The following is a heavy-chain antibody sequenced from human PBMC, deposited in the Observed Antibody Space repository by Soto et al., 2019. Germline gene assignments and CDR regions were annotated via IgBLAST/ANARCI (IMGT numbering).Heavy chain of an antibody. CDR3: AKDGHSYGRPQYFHY. Sequence: GGTLRLSCAASGFNFGTFAMGWVRLSPGTGLEWVSAIDGDGGTTYYADSVKGRFTISRDNSKGSLYLQMGSLRVEDTALYYCAKDGHSYGRPQYFHYWGQGTLVTVS. V-gene: IGHV3-23*01. CDR2: IDGDGGTT. D-gene: IGHD5-18*01. J-gene: IGHJ4*02. CDR1: GFNFGTFA.